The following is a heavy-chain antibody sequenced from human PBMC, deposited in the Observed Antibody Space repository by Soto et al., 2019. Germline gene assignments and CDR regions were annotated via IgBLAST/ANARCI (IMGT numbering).Heavy chain of an antibody. J-gene: IGHJ5*02. CDR2: FDPEDGET. CDR3: ARAYCTNGVCYNWFDP. D-gene: IGHD2-8*01. Sequence: ASVKVSCKVSGYTLTELSMHWVRQAPGKGLEWMGGFDPEDGETIYAQKFQGRVTMTEDTSTDTAYMELSRLRSDDTAVYYCARAYCTNGVCYNWFDPWGQGTLVTISS. V-gene: IGHV1-24*01. CDR1: GYTLTELS.